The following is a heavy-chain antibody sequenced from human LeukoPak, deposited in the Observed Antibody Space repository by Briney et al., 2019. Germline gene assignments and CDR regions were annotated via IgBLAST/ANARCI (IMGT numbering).Heavy chain of an antibody. CDR3: ARDGCSSTSCPPHYYYYGMDV. V-gene: IGHV3-74*01. CDR1: GFTFSSYW. Sequence: PGGSLRLSCAASGFTFSSYWMHWVRQAPGKGLVWVSRVNSDGSSTSYADSVKGRFTISRDNAKNTLYLQMNSLRAEDTAVYYCARDGCSSTSCPPHYYYYGMDVWGKGTTVTVSS. J-gene: IGHJ6*04. CDR2: VNSDGSST. D-gene: IGHD2-2*01.